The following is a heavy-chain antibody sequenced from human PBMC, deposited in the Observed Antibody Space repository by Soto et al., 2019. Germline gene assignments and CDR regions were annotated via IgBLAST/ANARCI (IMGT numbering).Heavy chain of an antibody. CDR3: VLVTSQHADRMDV. V-gene: IGHV5-51*01. J-gene: IGHJ6*02. CDR1: GYSFTSYW. CDR2: IYPGDSDT. D-gene: IGHD2-2*01. Sequence: PRESLKVSCKGSGYSFTSYWIGWVRQMPGKGLEWMGIIYPGDSDTRYSPSFQGQVTISADKSISTAYLQWSSLKASDTAMYYCVLVTSQHADRMDVWGQGSTVIVS.